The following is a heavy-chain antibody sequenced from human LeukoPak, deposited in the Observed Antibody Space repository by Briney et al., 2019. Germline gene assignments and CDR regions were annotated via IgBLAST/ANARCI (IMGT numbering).Heavy chain of an antibody. V-gene: IGHV3-23*01. J-gene: IGHJ4*02. CDR3: AKHSHSWYIGCFEY. D-gene: IGHD1-1*01. CDR2: ISGSVDNT. CDR1: GFSFSSYA. Sequence: GGPLRLSCATSGFSFSSYAMSWVRQAPGKGLEWVSVISGSVDNTYYGDSMKGRFTISRDTSKNTLYLQMNSLRAEDTAIYYCAKHSHSWYIGCFEYWGQGTLVTVSS.